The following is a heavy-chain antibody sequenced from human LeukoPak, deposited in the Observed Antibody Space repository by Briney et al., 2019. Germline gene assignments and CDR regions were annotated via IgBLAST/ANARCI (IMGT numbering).Heavy chain of an antibody. CDR1: SRFLRSYY. V-gene: IGHV4-59*01. D-gene: IGHD1-14*01. J-gene: IGHJ4*02. Sequence: SETLSLNCSVSSRFLRSYYWSWIRQSPENGLEWLGSVLSSGITNYSPALTSRNTISVDTSKNQCALTLDSVTASYTAVYYCARDPSASAGYSDFWGQGILVTVSS. CDR3: ARDPSASAGYSDF. CDR2: VLSSGIT.